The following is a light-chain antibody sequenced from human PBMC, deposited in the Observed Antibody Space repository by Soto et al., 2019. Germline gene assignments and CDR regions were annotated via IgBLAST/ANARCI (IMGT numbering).Light chain of an antibody. J-gene: IGLJ1*01. CDR3: QSYESSLGV. V-gene: IGLV1-40*01. CDR1: SSNIGAGYD. CDR2: GNS. Sequence: VLTQPPSVSGSPGQRVTISCTGSSSNIGAGYDVHWYQQLPGTAPKLLIYGNSNRPSGVPDRFSGSKSGTSASLAITGLQAEDEADYYCQSYESSLGVFGTGTKVTV.